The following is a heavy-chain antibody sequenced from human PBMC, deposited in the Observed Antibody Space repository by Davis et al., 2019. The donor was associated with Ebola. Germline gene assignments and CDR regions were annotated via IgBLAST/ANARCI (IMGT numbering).Heavy chain of an antibody. CDR3: TSRFPGHDYGDYG. CDR2: ISGSGGST. V-gene: IGHV3-23*01. D-gene: IGHD4-17*01. J-gene: IGHJ4*02. Sequence: GESLKISCAASGFTFSSYAMSWVRQAPGKGLEWVSAISGSGGSTYYADSVKGRFTISRDNSKNTLYLQMNSLRAEETAVYYCTSRFPGHDYGDYGWGQGTLVTVSS. CDR1: GFTFSSYA.